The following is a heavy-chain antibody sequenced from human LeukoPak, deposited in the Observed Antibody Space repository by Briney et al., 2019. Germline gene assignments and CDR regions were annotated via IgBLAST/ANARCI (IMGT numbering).Heavy chain of an antibody. CDR1: GFTFSSYW. J-gene: IGHJ5*02. CDR2: IDGDGRIA. D-gene: IGHD1-1*01. CDR3: ARDSPRTGP. Sequence: GGSLRPSCAASGFTFSSYWMHWVRQVPGLGLVWVSHIDGDGRIAHYGDSVKGRFTISRDNAKNTVYLQMDSLRAEDTAVYYCARDSPRTGPWGQGILVIVSS. V-gene: IGHV3-74*01.